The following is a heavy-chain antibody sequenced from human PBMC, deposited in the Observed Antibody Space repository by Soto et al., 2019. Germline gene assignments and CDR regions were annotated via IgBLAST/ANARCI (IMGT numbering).Heavy chain of an antibody. CDR2: VYHTATT. CDR1: GDSISSVDYF. J-gene: IGHJ6*02. Sequence: PSETLSLTCSVSGDSISSVDYFWAWVRQPPGQALEYIAYVYHTATTYYNPSFKSRVSMSVDTSQNQFSLILASVTAADTAVYYCARALVTDYNSRDYHYYFAMDVWGQGTSVTVS. CDR3: ARALVTDYNSRDYHYYFAMDV. V-gene: IGHV4-30-4*01. D-gene: IGHD3-22*01.